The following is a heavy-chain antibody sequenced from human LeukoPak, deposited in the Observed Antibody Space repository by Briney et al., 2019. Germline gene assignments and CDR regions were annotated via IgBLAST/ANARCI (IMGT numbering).Heavy chain of an antibody. CDR1: GFTLNRYW. CDR3: AEDPNYGGDWGARFAP. D-gene: IGHD4-23*01. Sequence: GGSLRLSCAASGFTLNRYWMSWVRQAPGKGLEWVANINEDGGERHYVDSVKGRFTISGDNAKNSLYLQMNSLRADDTAVYYCAEDPNYGGDWGARFAPWGQGTLVTVSS. J-gene: IGHJ5*02. V-gene: IGHV3-7*03. CDR2: INEDGGER.